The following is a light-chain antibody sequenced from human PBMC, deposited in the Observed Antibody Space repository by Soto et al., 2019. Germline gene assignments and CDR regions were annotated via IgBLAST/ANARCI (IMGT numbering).Light chain of an antibody. J-gene: IGKJ1*01. Sequence: DIQMTQSPSTLSGSVGDRVTITCRASQSISNWLAWYQQKPGKAPKLLIYDASSLESGVPSRFSGSGSGTEFTLTISSLQPDDFATYYCQQYDSFSGTFGPGTKVDI. V-gene: IGKV1-5*01. CDR1: QSISNW. CDR2: DAS. CDR3: QQYDSFSGT.